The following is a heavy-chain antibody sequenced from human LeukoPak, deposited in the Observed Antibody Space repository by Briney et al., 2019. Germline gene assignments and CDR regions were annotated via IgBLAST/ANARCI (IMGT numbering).Heavy chain of an antibody. Sequence: SETLSLTCAVYGGSFSGYYWSWIRQPPGKGLEWIGSIYYSGSTYYNPSLKSRVTISVDTSKNQFSLKLSSVTAADTAVYYCASSYYYGSGRLIWGQGTMVTVSS. CDR3: ASSYYYGSGRLI. D-gene: IGHD3-10*01. V-gene: IGHV4-34*01. CDR2: IYYSGST. J-gene: IGHJ3*02. CDR1: GGSFSGYY.